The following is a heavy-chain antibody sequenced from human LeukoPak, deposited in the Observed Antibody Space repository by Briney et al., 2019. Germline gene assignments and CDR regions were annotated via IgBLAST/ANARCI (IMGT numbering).Heavy chain of an antibody. CDR3: ARAISVQDSYYYDPVGY. V-gene: IGHV3-11*01. D-gene: IGHD3-22*01. Sequence: PGGSLRLSCAASGFTFSDYYMSWIRQAPGKGLEWVSYISSSGSTIYYADSVKGRFTISRDNAKNSLYLQMNSLRAEDTAVYYCARAISVQDSYYYDPVGYWGQGTLVTVSS. CDR2: ISSSGSTI. CDR1: GFTFSDYY. J-gene: IGHJ4*02.